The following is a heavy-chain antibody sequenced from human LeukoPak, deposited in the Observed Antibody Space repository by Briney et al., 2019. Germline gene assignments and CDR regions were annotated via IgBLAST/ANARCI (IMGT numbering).Heavy chain of an antibody. CDR1: GFTFNSYS. V-gene: IGHV3-7*01. Sequence: GGSLRLSCAASGFTFNSYSMNWVRQAPGKGLEWVANIKQDGSEKYYVDSVKGRFTISRDNAKNSLYLQMNSLRAEDTAVYYCARDNPIVVVPAAMAFDIWGQGTMVTVSS. CDR3: ARDNPIVVVPAAMAFDI. CDR2: IKQDGSEK. D-gene: IGHD2-2*01. J-gene: IGHJ3*02.